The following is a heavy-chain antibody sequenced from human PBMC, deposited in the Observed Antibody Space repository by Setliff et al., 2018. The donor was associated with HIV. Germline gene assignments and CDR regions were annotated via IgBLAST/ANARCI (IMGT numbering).Heavy chain of an antibody. J-gene: IGHJ2*01. CDR3: ARGPQVYYDSSGSTSLGYFDL. D-gene: IGHD3-22*01. Sequence: SETLSLTCSVSGGVSGGDMGVHDWSWIRQPPGKGLEWIGYIYDNEKTFYNPSLKSRVTITVDTSKNQISLQLTSVTAEDTALYYCARGPQVYYDSSGSTSLGYFDLWGRGTLVTVSS. CDR2: IYDNEKT. V-gene: IGHV4-61*08. CDR1: GGVSGGDMGVHD.